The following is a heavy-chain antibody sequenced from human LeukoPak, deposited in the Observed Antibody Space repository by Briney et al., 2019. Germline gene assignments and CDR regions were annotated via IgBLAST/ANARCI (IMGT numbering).Heavy chain of an antibody. CDR1: GWSISRYH. CDR2: IYYSGST. J-gene: IGHJ4*02. V-gene: IGHV4-59*01. D-gene: IGHD6-13*01. CDR3: ARGASSSVWDY. Sequence: SETLSLTFTGCGWSISRYHWNWIGQPAGKGLEGIGYIYYSGSTNYNPSLKSRGTISVDTCKNQFSLKLSSVTAADTAVYYCARGASSSVWDYWGQGTLVTVSS.